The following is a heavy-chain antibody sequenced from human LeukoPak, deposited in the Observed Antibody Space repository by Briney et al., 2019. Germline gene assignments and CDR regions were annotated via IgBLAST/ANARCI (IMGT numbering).Heavy chain of an antibody. J-gene: IGHJ4*02. V-gene: IGHV1-24*01. CDR2: FDPEDGET. Sequence: VASVKVSCKVSGYTLTELSMHWVRQAPGKGLEWMGGFDPEDGETIYAQKFQGRVTMTEDTSTDTAYMELSSLRSEDTAVYYCATAEYYDSSGYYYFDYWGQGTLVPVSS. D-gene: IGHD3-22*01. CDR3: ATAEYYDSSGYYYFDY. CDR1: GYTLTELS.